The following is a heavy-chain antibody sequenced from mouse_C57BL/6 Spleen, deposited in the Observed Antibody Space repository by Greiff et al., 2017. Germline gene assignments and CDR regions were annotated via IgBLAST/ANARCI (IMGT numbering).Heavy chain of an antibody. Sequence: LVESGAELVRPGASVTLSCKASGYTFTDYEMHWVKQTPVHGLEWIGAIDPETGGTAYNQKFKGKAILTADKSSSTAYMELRSLTSEDSAVYYCTRFSHYAMDYWGQGTSVTVSS. D-gene: IGHD6-2*01. CDR1: GYTFTDYE. J-gene: IGHJ4*01. CDR2: IDPETGGT. V-gene: IGHV1-15*01. CDR3: TRFSHYAMDY.